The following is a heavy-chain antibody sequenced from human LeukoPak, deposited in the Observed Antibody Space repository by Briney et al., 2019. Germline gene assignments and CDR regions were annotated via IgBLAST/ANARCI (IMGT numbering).Heavy chain of an antibody. CDR1: GFTFSNYW. Sequence: GGSLRLSCAASGFTFSNYWMSRVRQAPGKGLEWVANINQDGSEKYSVDSVTGRFTISRDNPKNSLYLQMNNLRGEDTAIYYCARDKEYCSGGSCYFGSSFDFWGQGTLVSVSS. J-gene: IGHJ4*02. CDR3: ARDKEYCSGGSCYFGSSFDF. D-gene: IGHD2-15*01. CDR2: INQDGSEK. V-gene: IGHV3-7*01.